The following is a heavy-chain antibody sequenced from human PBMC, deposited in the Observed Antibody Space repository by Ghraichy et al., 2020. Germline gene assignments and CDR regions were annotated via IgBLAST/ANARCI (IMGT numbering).Heavy chain of an antibody. CDR2: TYYRSKWHT. CDR1: GDSVSSRNAA. V-gene: IGHV6-1*01. D-gene: IGHD3-3*01. CDR3: ASWRFDS. J-gene: IGHJ4*02. Sequence: SQTLSLTCAISGDSVSSRNAAWNWIRQSPSRGLEWLGRTYYRSKWHTNYPAFVESRITINSDTSKNQFSLQLNSVTPEDTAVYYCASWRFDSWGQGILVTVSS.